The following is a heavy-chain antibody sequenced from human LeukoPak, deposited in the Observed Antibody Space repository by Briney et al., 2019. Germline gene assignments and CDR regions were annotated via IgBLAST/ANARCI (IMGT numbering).Heavy chain of an antibody. J-gene: IGHJ4*02. CDR2: ISWNSGTI. V-gene: IGHV3-9*01. D-gene: IGHD3-10*01. CDR1: GFTFDDYA. Sequence: PGGSLRLSCAASGFTFDDYAMHWVRQAPGKGLEWVSGISWNSGTIGHADSVKSRFTISRDNAKNSLYLQMNSLKTEDTALYYCAKGDTFSMVRGVIAYWGQGTLVTVYS. CDR3: AKGDTFSMVRGVIAY.